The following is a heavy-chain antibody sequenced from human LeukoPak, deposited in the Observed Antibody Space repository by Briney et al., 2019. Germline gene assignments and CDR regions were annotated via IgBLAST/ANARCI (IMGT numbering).Heavy chain of an antibody. CDR2: IYDSGST. D-gene: IGHD7-27*01. J-gene: IGHJ5*02. CDR3: ARDLGPNWFDP. V-gene: IGHV4-59*12. CDR1: DGSISSYY. Sequence: SETLSLTCTVSDGSISSYYWSWIRQPPGKGLEWIGHIYDSGSTNYNPSLKSRVTISVDTSKNQFSLKLSSVTAADTAVYYCARDLGPNWFDPWGQGTLVTVSS.